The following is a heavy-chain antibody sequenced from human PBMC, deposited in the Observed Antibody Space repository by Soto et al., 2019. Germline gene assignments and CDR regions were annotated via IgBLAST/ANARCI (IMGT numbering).Heavy chain of an antibody. CDR1: GGSFSGYY. J-gene: IGHJ4*02. Sequence: PSETLSLTGAVYGGSFSGYYWSWIRQPPGKGLEWIGEINHSGSTNYNPSLKSRVTISVDTSKNQFSLKLSSVTAADTAVYYCARRGSIVVVVDPRAARFDYWGQGTLVTVSS. V-gene: IGHV4-34*01. CDR2: INHSGST. CDR3: ARRGSIVVVVDPRAARFDY. D-gene: IGHD2-15*01.